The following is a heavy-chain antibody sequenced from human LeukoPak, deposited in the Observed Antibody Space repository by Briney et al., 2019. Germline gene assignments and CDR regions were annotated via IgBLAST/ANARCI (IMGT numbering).Heavy chain of an antibody. CDR3: ARGGYYCSGGSCDFDY. CDR1: GYTFTSYA. Sequence: ASVKVSCKASGYTFTSYAMHWVRQAPGQRLEWMGWINAGNGNTKYSQKFQGRVTITRDTSASTAYMGLSSLRSEDTAVYYCARGGYYCSGGSCDFDYWGQGTLVTVSS. D-gene: IGHD2-15*01. J-gene: IGHJ4*02. CDR2: INAGNGNT. V-gene: IGHV1-3*01.